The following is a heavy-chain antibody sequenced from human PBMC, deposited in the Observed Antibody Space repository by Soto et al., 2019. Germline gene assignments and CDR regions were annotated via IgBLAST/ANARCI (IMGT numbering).Heavy chain of an antibody. CDR2: TYYRSKWYN. D-gene: IGHD2-21*01. V-gene: IGHV6-1*01. J-gene: IGHJ3*02. CDR1: GDSVSSNGAA. Sequence: SQTLSLTCAISGDSVSSNGAAWNWIRQSPSRGLEWLGRTYYRSKWYNDYAVSVKSRITINPDTSKNQFSLQLNSVTPEDTAVYYCARVRYCGGDCRNRGAFDIWGQGTMVTVSS. CDR3: ARVRYCGGDCRNRGAFDI.